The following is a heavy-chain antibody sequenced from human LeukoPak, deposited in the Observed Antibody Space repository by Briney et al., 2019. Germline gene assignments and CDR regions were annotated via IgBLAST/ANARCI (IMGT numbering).Heavy chain of an antibody. CDR3: ARDFGQEIDY. J-gene: IGHJ4*02. V-gene: IGHV3-33*01. Sequence: GGSLRLSCAASGFTFSSHGMHWVRQAPGKGLEWVAVIWYDGSQKFYRDSVMGRFTISRDNAKSSLWLQMNSLRAEDAAVYYCARDFGQEIDYWGQGALVTVSS. D-gene: IGHD3-10*01. CDR1: GFTFSSHG. CDR2: IWYDGSQK.